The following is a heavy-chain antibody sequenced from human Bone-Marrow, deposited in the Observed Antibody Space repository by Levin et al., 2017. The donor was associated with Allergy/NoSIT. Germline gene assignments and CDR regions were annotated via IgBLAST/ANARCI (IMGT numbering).Heavy chain of an antibody. CDR2: IKQDGSEK. Sequence: SGGSLRLSCAASGFIFGNSWMNWIRQAPGKGLEWVANIKQDGSEKYYVDSVKGRFTISRDNAKKSLFLQMNSLRAEDTAVYYCAREQHYYYYAMDVWGQGTTVTVSS. CDR1: GFIFGNSW. V-gene: IGHV3-7*01. J-gene: IGHJ6*02. CDR3: AREQHYYYYAMDV. D-gene: IGHD1-1*01.